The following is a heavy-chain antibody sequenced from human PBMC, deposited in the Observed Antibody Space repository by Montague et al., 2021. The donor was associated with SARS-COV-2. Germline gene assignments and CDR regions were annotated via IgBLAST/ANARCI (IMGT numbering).Heavy chain of an antibody. V-gene: IGHV4-34*01. Sequence: SETLSLTCAVYDGSFSDYSWTWIRQPPGKGLEWIGEINHRGSTNYNPSFKGRVTISVDTSKNQFSLKMTSVTAADTAVYYCARSRQHVNMVVVVVTGGEYYFDFWGQGTLVTVSS. CDR3: ARSRQHVNMVVVVVTGGEYYFDF. CDR1: DGSFSDYS. D-gene: IGHD3-22*01. J-gene: IGHJ4*02. CDR2: INHRGST.